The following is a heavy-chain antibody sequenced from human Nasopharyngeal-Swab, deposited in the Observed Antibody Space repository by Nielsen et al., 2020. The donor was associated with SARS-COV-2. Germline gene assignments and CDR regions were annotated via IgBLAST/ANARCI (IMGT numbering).Heavy chain of an antibody. Sequence: SETLSLTCTVSGGSISSYYWSWIRQPPGKGLEWIGYIYYSGSTNYNPSLESRVTISVDTSKNQFSLKLSSVTAADTAVYYCARDSGYDLLDAFDIWGQGTMVTVSS. D-gene: IGHD5-12*01. CDR2: IYYSGST. J-gene: IGHJ3*02. CDR1: GGSISSYY. CDR3: ARDSGYDLLDAFDI. V-gene: IGHV4-59*01.